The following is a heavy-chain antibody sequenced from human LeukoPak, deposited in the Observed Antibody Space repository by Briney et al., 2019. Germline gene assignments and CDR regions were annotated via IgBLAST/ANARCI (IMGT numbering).Heavy chain of an antibody. V-gene: IGHV3-23*01. D-gene: IGHD6-19*01. CDR3: ARVRGYGSHHHNIDLSWFDP. Sequence: QTGGSLRLSCAASGFTFSSYAMSWVRQAPGKGLEWLLYISYGGSTTYYADSVKGRFTISRDNSKNTLYLQMNSLRAEDTAVYYCARVRGYGSHHHNIDLSWFDPWGQGTLVTVSS. CDR1: GFTFSSYA. CDR2: ISYGGSTT. J-gene: IGHJ5*02.